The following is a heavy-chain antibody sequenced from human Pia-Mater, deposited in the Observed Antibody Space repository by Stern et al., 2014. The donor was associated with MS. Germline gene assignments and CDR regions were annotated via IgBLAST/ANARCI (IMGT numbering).Heavy chain of an antibody. V-gene: IGHV7-4-1*02. D-gene: IGHD6-6*01. CDR2: INTTTGNP. CDR1: GYNVPTYA. Sequence: QDQLVQSGSELKKPGASVKVSCRASGYNVPTYAINWVRQAPGQGLEWLGWINTTTGNPTVDQGFTGGFVFSLDTSINTAFLQISSLKAEDSALYYCATWGAGSSPPLFYWGQGTLVTVSS. J-gene: IGHJ4*02. CDR3: ATWGAGSSPPLFY.